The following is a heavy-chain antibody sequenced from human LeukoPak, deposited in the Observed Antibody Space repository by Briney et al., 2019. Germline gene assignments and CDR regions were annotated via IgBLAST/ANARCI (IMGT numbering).Heavy chain of an antibody. J-gene: IGHJ4*02. CDR1: GGPISSYY. Sequence: PSETLSLTCTVSGGPISSYYWSWIREPPGKGLEWIADIFYSGSTNYNPSLKSRVTLSVDTSKNQVSLKLSSVTAADTAVYYCARAYTTSWYFDYWGQGTLVTVSS. CDR3: ARAYTTSWYFDY. D-gene: IGHD6-13*01. V-gene: IGHV4-59*01. CDR2: IFYSGST.